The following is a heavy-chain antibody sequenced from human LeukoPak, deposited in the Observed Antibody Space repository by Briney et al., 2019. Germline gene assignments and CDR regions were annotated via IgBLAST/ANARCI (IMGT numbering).Heavy chain of an antibody. D-gene: IGHD3-22*01. CDR3: AKDVGDPSYYDGSGYPDL. Sequence: PGGSLRLSCAASGFTFDDYAMHWVRQAPGKGLEWVSGISGDSDRIDYEDSVKGRFTISRDNAKNSLYLQMSGLRPEDTAFYYCAKDVGDPSYYDGSGYPDLWGQGTLVTVSS. CDR1: GFTFDDYA. V-gene: IGHV3-9*01. CDR2: ISGDSDRI. J-gene: IGHJ5*02.